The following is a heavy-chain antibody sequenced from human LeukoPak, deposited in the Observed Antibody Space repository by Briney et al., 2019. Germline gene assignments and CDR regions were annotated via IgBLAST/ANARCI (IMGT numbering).Heavy chain of an antibody. V-gene: IGHV3-23*01. CDR1: GFTFSDYY. CDR3: AKEIGVGYDFWSGYFGSYYFDY. D-gene: IGHD3-3*01. Sequence: GGSLRLSCAASGFTFSDYYMSWIRQAPGKGLEWVSAISGSGGSTYYADSVKGRFTISRDNSKNTLYLQMNSLRAEDTAVYYCAKEIGVGYDFWSGYFGSYYFDYWGQGTLVTVSS. CDR2: ISGSGGST. J-gene: IGHJ4*02.